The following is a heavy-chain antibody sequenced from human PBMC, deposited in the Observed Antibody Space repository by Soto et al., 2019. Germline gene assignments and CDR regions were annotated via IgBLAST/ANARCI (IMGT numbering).Heavy chain of an antibody. CDR2: ISYDGSNK. D-gene: IGHD3-22*01. CDR3: ARAERQYYYDTSAFDI. J-gene: IGHJ3*02. V-gene: IGHV3-30-3*01. CDR1: GFTFSSYA. Sequence: HPGGSLRLSCAASGFTFSSYAMHWVRQAPGKGLEWVAVISYDGSNKYYADSVKGRFTISRDNSKNTLYLQMNSLRAEDTAVYYCARAERQYYYDTSAFDIWGQGTMVTVSS.